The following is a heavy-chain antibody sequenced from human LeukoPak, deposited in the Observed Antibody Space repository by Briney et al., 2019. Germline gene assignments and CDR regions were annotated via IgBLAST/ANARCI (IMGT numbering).Heavy chain of an antibody. V-gene: IGHV3-23*01. Sequence: PGGSLRLSCVTSGFMFTTYAMTWVRQAPGKGLEWVSIISDSGERAYYADSVKGRFTVSRDNSKNTLYLQMKSLRAEDTAVYYCVSQSYSGSDNYYFHYWGQGTLVAVSS. CDR3: VSQSYSGSDNYYFHY. D-gene: IGHD1-26*01. CDR1: GFMFTTYA. CDR2: ISDSGERA. J-gene: IGHJ4*02.